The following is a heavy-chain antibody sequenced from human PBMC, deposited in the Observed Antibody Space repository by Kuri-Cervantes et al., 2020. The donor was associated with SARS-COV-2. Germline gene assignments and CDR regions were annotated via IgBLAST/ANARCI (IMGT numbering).Heavy chain of an antibody. J-gene: IGHJ6*02. CDR1: GGSISSYY. V-gene: IGHV4-59*01. CDR2: IYYSGST. D-gene: IGHD6-13*01. CDR3: ARDTMSSSSWSRYYYYGMDI. Sequence: GSLRLSCTVSGGSISSYYWSWTRQPPGKGLEWIGYIYYSGSTNYNPSLKSRVTISVDTSKNQFSLKLSSVTAADTAVYYCARDTMSSSSWSRYYYYGMDIWGQGTTVTVSS.